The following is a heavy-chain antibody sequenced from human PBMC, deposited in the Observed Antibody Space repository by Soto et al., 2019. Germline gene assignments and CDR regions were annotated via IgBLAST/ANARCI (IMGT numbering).Heavy chain of an antibody. J-gene: IGHJ4*02. CDR3: ARGIWIEVAFDY. CDR1: GGSFSGYY. V-gene: IGHV4-34*01. Sequence: QVQLQQWRAGLLKPSETLSLTCAVYGGSFSGYYWSWIRQPPGKGLEWIGEINHSGSTNYNPSLTRRDTISVDTSKNQSSLKLSSVTAADTAVYYCARGIWIEVAFDYWGQGTLVTVSS. CDR2: INHSGST. D-gene: IGHD6-19*01.